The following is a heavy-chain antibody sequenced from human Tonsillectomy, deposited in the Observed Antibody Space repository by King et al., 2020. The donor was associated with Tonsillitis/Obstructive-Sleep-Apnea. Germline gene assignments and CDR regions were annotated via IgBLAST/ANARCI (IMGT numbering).Heavy chain of an antibody. CDR1: GFTFSSYA. CDR3: ARDVQSGSYYESGGYFDY. J-gene: IGHJ4*02. V-gene: IGHV3-30*04. D-gene: IGHD1-26*01. Sequence: VQLVESGGGVVQPGRSLRLSCAASGFTFSSYAMHWVRQAPGKGLEWVAVISYDGSNKYYADSVKGRFTISRDNSKNTLYLQMNSLRAEDTAVYYCARDVQSGSYYESGGYFDYWGQGTLVTVSS. CDR2: ISYDGSNK.